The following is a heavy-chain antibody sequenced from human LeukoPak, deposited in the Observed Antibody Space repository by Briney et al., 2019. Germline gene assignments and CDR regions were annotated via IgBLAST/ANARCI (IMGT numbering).Heavy chain of an antibody. V-gene: IGHV4-59*08. CDR2: IYYSGST. J-gene: IGHJ4*02. CDR3: ASREDYFDY. Sequence: SETLSLTCTVSGGSISSYYWSWTRQPPGKGLEWIGYIYYSGSTNYNPSLKSRVTISVDTSKNQFSLKLSSVTAADTAVYYCASREDYFDYWGQGTLVTVSS. CDR1: GGSISSYY.